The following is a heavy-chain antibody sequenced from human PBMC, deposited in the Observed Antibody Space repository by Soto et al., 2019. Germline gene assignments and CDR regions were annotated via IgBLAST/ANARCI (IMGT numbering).Heavy chain of an antibody. D-gene: IGHD1-26*01. Sequence: GSLRLSCVASGLTFSSYWMHWVRQAPGKGLVWVSRLNSDGSTTNYADSVKGRFTISRDNARNTLYLQMSSLRAEDTAVYYCARASGGSYYYYYMDVWGKGITVTVSS. CDR2: LNSDGSTT. V-gene: IGHV3-74*01. CDR1: GLTFSSYW. CDR3: ARASGGSYYYYYMDV. J-gene: IGHJ6*03.